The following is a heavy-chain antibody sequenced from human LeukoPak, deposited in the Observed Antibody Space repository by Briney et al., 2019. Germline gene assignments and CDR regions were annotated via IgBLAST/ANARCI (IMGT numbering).Heavy chain of an antibody. V-gene: IGHV1-2*04. D-gene: IGHD6-19*01. J-gene: IGHJ6*02. CDR2: INPNSGGT. CDR3: ARDRVAGSLYYYYYGMDV. Sequence: ASVKVSCKASGYTFTGYYMHWVRQAPGQGLEWMGWINPNSGGTNYAQKFQGWVTMTRDTSISTAYMELSRLRSDDTAVYYCARDRVAGSLYYYYYGMDVWGQGTTVTVSS. CDR1: GYTFTGYY.